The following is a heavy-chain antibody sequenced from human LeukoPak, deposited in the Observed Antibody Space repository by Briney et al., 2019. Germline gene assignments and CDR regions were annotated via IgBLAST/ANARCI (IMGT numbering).Heavy chain of an antibody. Sequence: PGGSLRLSCAASGFTFSTYEMNWVRQAPGKGLEWVSSISGSGSDIYYADSVKGRLTVSRDNAKNSLYLQMNSLSAEDTAVYYCARGAYSFGPDDYWGQGTLVTVSS. CDR2: ISGSGSDI. CDR1: GFTFSTYE. CDR3: ARGAYSFGPDDY. J-gene: IGHJ4*02. V-gene: IGHV3-21*01. D-gene: IGHD5-18*01.